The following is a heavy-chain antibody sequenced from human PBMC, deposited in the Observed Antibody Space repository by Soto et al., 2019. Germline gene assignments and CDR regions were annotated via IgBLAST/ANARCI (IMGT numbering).Heavy chain of an antibody. CDR1: GFTFSGSA. Sequence: PGESLKISCAASGFTFSGSAMHWVRQASGKGLEWVGRIRSKANSYATAYAASVKGRFTISRDDSKNTAYLQMNSLKTEDTAVYYCTRRLDDPIDYWGQGTLVTVSS. D-gene: IGHD3-16*01. V-gene: IGHV3-73*01. CDR2: IRSKANSYAT. CDR3: TRRLDDPIDY. J-gene: IGHJ4*02.